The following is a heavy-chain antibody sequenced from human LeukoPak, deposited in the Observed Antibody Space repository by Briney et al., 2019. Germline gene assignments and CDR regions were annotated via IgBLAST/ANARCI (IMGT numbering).Heavy chain of an antibody. Sequence: GGSLRLSCEASGFTFSSYGMHWVRQTPGKGLECVAGISYEGNNKYYADSVKGRFTISRDDSKNTMYLQMNSLRAEDTAVYYCAKDRNYVATLDYWGQGTLVTVSS. J-gene: IGHJ4*02. V-gene: IGHV3-30*18. D-gene: IGHD3-10*02. CDR1: GFTFSSYG. CDR2: ISYEGNNK. CDR3: AKDRNYVATLDY.